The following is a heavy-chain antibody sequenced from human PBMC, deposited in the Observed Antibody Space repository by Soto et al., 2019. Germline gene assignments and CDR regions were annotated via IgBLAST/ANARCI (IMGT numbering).Heavy chain of an antibody. CDR1: GYSSSSYY. J-gene: IGHJ4*02. CDR2: IYTSGST. V-gene: IGHV4-4*07. Sequence: SETLSLTCAVAGYSSSSYYWSWIRQPAGKGLEWIGRIYTSGSTNYNPALKSRVTMSVDTSKNQFSLKLSSVTAADPAVYYCARDGYSYGILEYWVQGTPVTV. D-gene: IGHD5-18*01. CDR3: ARDGYSYGILEY.